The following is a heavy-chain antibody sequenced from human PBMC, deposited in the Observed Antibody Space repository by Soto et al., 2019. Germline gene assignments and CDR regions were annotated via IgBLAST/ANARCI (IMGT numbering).Heavy chain of an antibody. D-gene: IGHD3-16*02. V-gene: IGHV3-13*05. CDR3: ARGTTYVWGSYRSSAFDI. J-gene: IGHJ3*02. Sequence: PGGSLILSCAASGFTFSSYDMHWVRQATGKGLEWVSAIGTAGDPYYPGSVKGRFTISRENAKNSLYLQMNSLRAGDTAVYYCARGTTYVWGSYRSSAFDIWGQGTMVTVSS. CDR2: IGTAGDP. CDR1: GFTFSSYD.